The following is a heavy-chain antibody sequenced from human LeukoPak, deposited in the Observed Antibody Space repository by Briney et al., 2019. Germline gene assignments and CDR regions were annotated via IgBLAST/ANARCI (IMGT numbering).Heavy chain of an antibody. CDR3: ARDLSSPINYGDPEDYYHYGMDV. CDR2: ISGDGKTT. CDR1: GFTFKDYA. D-gene: IGHD4-17*01. V-gene: IGHV3-23*01. Sequence: GGSLRLSCTASGFTFKDYAMDWVRQAPGKGLEWISVISGDGKTTKSAASVEGRFTISRDNSKNTLYLQMNSLRAEDTAVYYCARDLSSPINYGDPEDYYHYGMDVWGQGTTVSVSS. J-gene: IGHJ6*02.